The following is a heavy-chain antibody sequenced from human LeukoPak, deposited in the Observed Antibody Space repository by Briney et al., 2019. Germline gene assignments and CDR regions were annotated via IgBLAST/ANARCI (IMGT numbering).Heavy chain of an antibody. D-gene: IGHD3-22*01. CDR1: GFTFSSYA. CDR2: ISYDGSNK. V-gene: IGHV3-30-3*01. J-gene: IGHJ6*02. Sequence: PGGSLRLSCAASGFTFSSYAMHWVRQAPGKGLEWVAVISYDGSNKYYADSVKGRFTISRDNAKNSLYLQMNSLRAEDTALYHCARGYYYDSSGYYSQGYYYYGMDVWGQGTTVTVSS. CDR3: ARGYYYDSSGYYSQGYYYYGMDV.